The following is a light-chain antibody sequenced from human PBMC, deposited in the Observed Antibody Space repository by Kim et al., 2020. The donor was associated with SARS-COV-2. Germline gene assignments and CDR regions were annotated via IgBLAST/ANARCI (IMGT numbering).Light chain of an antibody. CDR2: DTS. V-gene: IGKV3-11*01. CDR3: QQRSDWPPTWT. Sequence: EIVVTQSAATLSLSPGERATLSCRASHSLSGNLAWYQQKPGQAPRLLIYDTSNRATGIPARFSGSWSGTDFTLTISSLEPEDFAVYYCQQRSDWPPTWTFGQGTKVDIK. CDR1: HSLSGN. J-gene: IGKJ1*01.